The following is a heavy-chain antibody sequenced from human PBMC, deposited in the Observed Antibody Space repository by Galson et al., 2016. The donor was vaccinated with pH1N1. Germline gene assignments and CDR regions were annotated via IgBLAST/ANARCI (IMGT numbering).Heavy chain of an antibody. CDR3: ARIYYGEYIDF. D-gene: IGHD4-17*01. CDR2: IYYTGNT. CDR1: GGPITNSDYY. J-gene: IGHJ4*02. Sequence: GTLSLTCVVSGGPITNSDYYWGWIRQPPGKGLDWITAIYYTGNTYYNPSLKSRVSISVDTSKNQFSLNVTSVTAADTAIYYCARIYYGEYIDFWGQGILVTVSS. V-gene: IGHV4-39*07.